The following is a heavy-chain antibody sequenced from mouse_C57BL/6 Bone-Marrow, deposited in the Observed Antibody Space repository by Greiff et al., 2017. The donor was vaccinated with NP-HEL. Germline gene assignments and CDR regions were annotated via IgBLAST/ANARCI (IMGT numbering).Heavy chain of an antibody. Sequence: EVMLVESGGGLVQPGGSLKLSCAASGFTFSDYGMAWVRQAPRKGPEWVAFISNLAYSIYYADTVTGRFTISRENAKNTLYLEMSSLRSEDTAMYYCARRWNYYGSSYWYFDVWGTGTTVTVSS. J-gene: IGHJ1*03. D-gene: IGHD1-1*01. CDR1: GFTFSDYG. V-gene: IGHV5-15*04. CDR3: ARRWNYYGSSYWYFDV. CDR2: ISNLAYSI.